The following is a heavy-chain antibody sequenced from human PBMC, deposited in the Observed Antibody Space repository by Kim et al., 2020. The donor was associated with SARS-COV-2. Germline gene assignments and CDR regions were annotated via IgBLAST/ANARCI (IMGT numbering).Heavy chain of an antibody. V-gene: IGHV1-3*01. CDR3: ARSPKLLWFGESPLDY. J-gene: IGHJ4*02. D-gene: IGHD3-10*01. Sequence: KFQGRVTITRDTSASTAYMEPSSLRSEDTAVYYCARSPKLLWFGESPLDYWGQGTLVTVSS.